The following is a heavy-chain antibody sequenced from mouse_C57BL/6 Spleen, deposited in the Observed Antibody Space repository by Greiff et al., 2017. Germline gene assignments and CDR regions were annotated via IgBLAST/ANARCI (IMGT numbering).Heavy chain of an antibody. D-gene: IGHD3-3*01. Sequence: DVQLVESGPVLVKPGASVKMSCKASGYTFTDYYMNWVKQSHGKSLEWIGVINPYNGGTSYNQKFKGKATLTVDKSSSTAYMELNSLTSEDSAVYYCAEGSFCYWGQGTTLTVSS. J-gene: IGHJ2*01. V-gene: IGHV1-19*01. CDR1: GYTFTDYY. CDR3: AEGSFCY. CDR2: INPYNGGT.